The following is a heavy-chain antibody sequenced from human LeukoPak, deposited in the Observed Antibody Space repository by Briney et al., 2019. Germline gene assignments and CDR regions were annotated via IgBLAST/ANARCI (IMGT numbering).Heavy chain of an antibody. CDR3: ARGRTSSGWYDPLDYFDY. CDR1: GYTFTSYG. V-gene: IGHV1-18*01. CDR2: ISAYNGNT. Sequence: GASVKVSCKASGYTFTSYGISWVRQAPGQGLEWMGWISAYNGNTNYAQKLQGRVTMTTDTCTSTAYMELRSLRSDDTAVYYCARGRTSSGWYDPLDYFDYWGQGTLVTVSS. D-gene: IGHD6-19*01. J-gene: IGHJ4*02.